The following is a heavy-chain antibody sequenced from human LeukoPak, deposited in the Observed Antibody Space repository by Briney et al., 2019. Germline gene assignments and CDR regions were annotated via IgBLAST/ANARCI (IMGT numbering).Heavy chain of an antibody. V-gene: IGHV1-2*02. CDR3: ARADGLAAPFDY. D-gene: IGHD6-6*01. J-gene: IGHJ4*02. CDR2: INPNSGGT. Sequence: ASVKVSCKASGYTFTDYYMHWVRQAPGQGLEWMGWINPNSGGTNYAQKFQGRVTMTRDTSISTAYMELGSLRSDDTAVYYCARADGLAAPFDYWGQGTLVTVSS. CDR1: GYTFTDYY.